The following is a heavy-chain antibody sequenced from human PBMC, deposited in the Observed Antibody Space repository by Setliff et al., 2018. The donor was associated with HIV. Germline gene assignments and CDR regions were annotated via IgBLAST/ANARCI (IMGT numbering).Heavy chain of an antibody. CDR3: ARVIVGAYDAFDL. J-gene: IGHJ3*01. CDR2: IYPGDSDT. V-gene: IGHV5-51*01. CDR1: GYSFSSNW. Sequence: PGESLKIPCQSSGYSFSSNWIAWVRQMPGEGLEWKGIIYPGDSDTRYSPSLQGQVSISVDMSLNTAYLQWRSLKASDTAMYYCARVIVGAYDAFDLWGQGTMVTVSS. D-gene: IGHD2-21*01.